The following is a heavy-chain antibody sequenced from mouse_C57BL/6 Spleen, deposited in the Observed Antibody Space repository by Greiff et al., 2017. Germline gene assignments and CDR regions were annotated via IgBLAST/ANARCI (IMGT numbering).Heavy chain of an antibody. CDR3: AREELTYYFDY. CDR2: IYPGDGDT. J-gene: IGHJ2*01. V-gene: IGHV1-82*01. Sequence: VQLQQPGPELVKPGASVKISCKASGYAFSSSWMNWVKQRPGKGLEWIGRIYPGDGDTNYNGKFKGKATLTADKSSSTAYMQLSSLTSEDAAVYFCAREELTYYFDYWGQGTTLTVSS. CDR1: GYAFSSSW.